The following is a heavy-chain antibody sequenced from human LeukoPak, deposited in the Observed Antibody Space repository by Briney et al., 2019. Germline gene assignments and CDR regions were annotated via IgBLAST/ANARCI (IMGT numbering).Heavy chain of an antibody. Sequence: PGGSLRLSCAAYGFTFSXXWMTWVRXAPGKXXXXXXXXXXDXSEXXXXXXXXXRXTISRXNAKNSLFLQMNSLRAEDTAVYYCARGNNGFDYWGQGTLVTVSS. V-gene: IGHV3-7*03. CDR1: GFTFSXXW. J-gene: IGHJ4*02. CDR2: XXXDXSEX. CDR3: ARGNNGFDY. D-gene: IGHD1-14*01.